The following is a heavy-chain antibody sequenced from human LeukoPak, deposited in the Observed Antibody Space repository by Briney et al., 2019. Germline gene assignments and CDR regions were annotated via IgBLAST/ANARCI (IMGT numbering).Heavy chain of an antibody. CDR3: ARDNRDYGDYWFDP. Sequence: SETLSLTCTVSGGSISSYYWSWIRQPPGKGLEWIGYIYYSGSTNYNPSLKSRVTISVDKSKNQFSLKLSSVTAADTAVYYCARDNRDYGDYWFDPWGQGTLVTVSS. V-gene: IGHV4-59*12. CDR1: GGSISSYY. J-gene: IGHJ5*02. D-gene: IGHD4-17*01. CDR2: IYYSGST.